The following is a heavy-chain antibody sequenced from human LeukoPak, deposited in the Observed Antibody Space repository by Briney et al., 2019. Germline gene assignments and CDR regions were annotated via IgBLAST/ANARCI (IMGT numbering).Heavy chain of an antibody. D-gene: IGHD3-16*02. CDR3: TRYVWGSYRHDY. CDR2: IKSKTDGGTT. Sequence: GGSLRLSCAASGFTFSNAWMSWVRQAPGKGLEWVGRIKSKTDGGTTDYAAPVKGRFTISRDDSKNTLYLQMNSLKTEDTAVYYCTRYVWGSYRHDYWGQGTLVTVSS. J-gene: IGHJ4*02. V-gene: IGHV3-15*01. CDR1: GFTFSNAW.